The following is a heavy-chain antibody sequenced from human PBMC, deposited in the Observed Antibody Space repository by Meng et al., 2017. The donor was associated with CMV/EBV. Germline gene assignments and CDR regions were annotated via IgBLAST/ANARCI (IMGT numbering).Heavy chain of an antibody. CDR3: ATCSSTSCYTDDAFGI. D-gene: IGHD2-2*02. Sequence: SVKVSCKASGGTFSSYGISWVRQAPGQGLEWMGGIIPIFGTANYAQKFQGRVTITTDESTSTDYMELSSLRSEDTAVYYCATCSSTSCYTDDAFGIWGQGTMVTVSS. CDR1: GGTFSSYG. V-gene: IGHV1-69*05. CDR2: IIPIFGTA. J-gene: IGHJ3*02.